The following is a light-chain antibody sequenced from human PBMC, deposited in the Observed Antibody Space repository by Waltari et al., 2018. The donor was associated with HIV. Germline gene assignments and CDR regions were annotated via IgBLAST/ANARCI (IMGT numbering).Light chain of an antibody. J-gene: IGLJ3*02. Sequence: QTVVTQEPSFSVSPGGTVTLTCGLSSGSVSTNYYPSWYQQTPGQAPRTLIYRTNTRSSGVPDRFSGSILGDKAALTITGAQADEEAIYYCVLSLRNDIWLCGGGTKLTVL. CDR1: SGSVSTNYY. V-gene: IGLV8-61*01. CDR3: VLSLRNDIWL. CDR2: RTN.